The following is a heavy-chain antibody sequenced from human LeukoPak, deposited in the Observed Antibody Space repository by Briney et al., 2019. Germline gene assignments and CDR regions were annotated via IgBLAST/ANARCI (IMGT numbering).Heavy chain of an antibody. CDR1: GGSISSSYYY. Sequence: SETLSLTCTVSGGSISSSYYYWGWIRQPPGKGLEWIGEIYHSGSTNYNPSLKSRVTISVDKSKNQFSLKLSSVTAADTAVYYCARRNVDTVMVAFYYGMDVWGQGTTVTVSS. CDR2: IYHSGST. V-gene: IGHV4-39*07. CDR3: ARRNVDTVMVAFYYGMDV. D-gene: IGHD5-18*01. J-gene: IGHJ6*02.